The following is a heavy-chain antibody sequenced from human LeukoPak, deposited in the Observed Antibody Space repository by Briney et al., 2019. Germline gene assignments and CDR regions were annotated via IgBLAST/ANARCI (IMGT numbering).Heavy chain of an antibody. Sequence: PGGSLRLSCAASGFTFSDYYMSWIRQAPGKGLEWVSYISSSGSTKYYADSVKGRFTISRDNAKNSLYLQMNSLRAEDTAVYYCAGYYYDSSGYYYFDYWGQGTLVTVSS. CDR2: ISSSGSTK. CDR3: AGYYYDSSGYYYFDY. V-gene: IGHV3-11*04. D-gene: IGHD3-22*01. J-gene: IGHJ4*02. CDR1: GFTFSDYY.